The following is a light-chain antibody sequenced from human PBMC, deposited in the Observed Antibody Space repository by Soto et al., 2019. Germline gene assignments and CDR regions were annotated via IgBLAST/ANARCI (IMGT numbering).Light chain of an antibody. Sequence: QSVLTLPPSVSGAPGQRVTISCTGSSSNIGAGYDVHWYQQLPGTAPKLLIYGNSNRPSGVPDRFSGSKSGTSASLAITGLQAEDEADYYCQSYGSSLSGYVFGTGTKVTVL. CDR2: GNS. CDR1: SSNIGAGYD. CDR3: QSYGSSLSGYV. J-gene: IGLJ1*01. V-gene: IGLV1-40*01.